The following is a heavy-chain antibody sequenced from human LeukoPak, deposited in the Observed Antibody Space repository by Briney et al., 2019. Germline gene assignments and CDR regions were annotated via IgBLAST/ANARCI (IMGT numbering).Heavy chain of an antibody. CDR3: ARDLPLLEQQLVLDPFDY. Sequence: GGSLRLSYAASGFTFSNYWLDWLRQAPGKGLVLVSSIRSNSSYIYYADSVKGRFTISRDNAKNSLYLQMNRLRAEDTAVYYCARDLPLLEQQLVLDPFDYWGQGTLVTVSS. D-gene: IGHD6-13*01. V-gene: IGHV3-21*01. CDR1: GFTFSNYW. J-gene: IGHJ4*02. CDR2: IRSNSSYI.